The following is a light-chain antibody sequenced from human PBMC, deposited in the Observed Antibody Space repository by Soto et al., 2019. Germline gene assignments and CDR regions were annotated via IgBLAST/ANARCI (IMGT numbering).Light chain of an antibody. J-gene: IGKJ5*01. CDR3: QQYGSSPRT. CDR1: RSVDAD. CDR2: ATS. Sequence: EILMTQSPATLSVSPGDSATLSCRASRSVDADLAWYQQKPGQAPRLLVFATSNRATGIPDRFSGSGSGTDFTLTITRLEPEDFAVYYCQQYGSSPRTFGQGTRREIK. V-gene: IGKV3-20*01.